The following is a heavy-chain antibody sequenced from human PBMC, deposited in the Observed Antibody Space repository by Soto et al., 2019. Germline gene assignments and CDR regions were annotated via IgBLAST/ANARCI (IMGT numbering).Heavy chain of an antibody. J-gene: IGHJ6*02. CDR2: ISGSGGST. V-gene: IGHV3-23*01. D-gene: IGHD2-2*01. CDR1: GFTFSSYA. Sequence: AGGSLRLSCAASGFTFSSYAMSWVRQAPGKGLEWVSAISGSGGSTYYADSVKGRFTISRDNSKNTLYLQINSLRAEDTAVYYCAKGPLPLTVVPAEGMDVWGQGTTVTVSS. CDR3: AKGPLPLTVVPAEGMDV.